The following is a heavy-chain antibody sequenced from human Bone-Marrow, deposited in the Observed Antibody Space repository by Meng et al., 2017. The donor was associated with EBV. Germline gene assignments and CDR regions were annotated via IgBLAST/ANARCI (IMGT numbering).Heavy chain of an antibody. CDR2: ITAYNGLT. V-gene: IGHV1-18*01. D-gene: IGHD5-12*01. J-gene: IGHJ4*02. CDR3: ARNPRSEYSGYDY. CDR1: GYTFTSYG. Sequence: VHWVQSGAEVKKPGAQVKISCKASGYTFTSYGVTWVRQAPGQGLEWMGWITAYNGLTRYEQKFQGRVMLTTDTSTTTAYMELRSLTFDDTAVYYCARNPRSEYSGYDYWGQGTLVTVSS.